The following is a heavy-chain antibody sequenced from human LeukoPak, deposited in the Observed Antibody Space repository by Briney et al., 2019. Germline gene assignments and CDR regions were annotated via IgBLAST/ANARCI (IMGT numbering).Heavy chain of an antibody. Sequence: SETLSLTCAVYGGSFSGYYWSWIRQPPGKGLEWIGEINHSGSTNYNPSLKSRVTISVDTSKNQFSLKLSSVTAADTAVYYCARFYYYYGMDVWGQGTTVTVSS. CDR2: INHSGST. CDR1: GGSFSGYY. J-gene: IGHJ6*02. V-gene: IGHV4-34*01. D-gene: IGHD3-16*01. CDR3: ARFYYYYGMDV.